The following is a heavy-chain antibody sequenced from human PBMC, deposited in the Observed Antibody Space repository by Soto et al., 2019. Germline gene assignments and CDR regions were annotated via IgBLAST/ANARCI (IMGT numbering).Heavy chain of an antibody. CDR1: GFTFSDYY. J-gene: IGHJ5*02. Sequence: GGSLRLSCEASGFTFSDYYMSWIRPAPGKGLECVSYISSSGSTIYYSDSVKGRFNISRDNAKNSMYLQMNSLRDEETAVYYSAKDRSRGFDPRSQGTLVPVSS. V-gene: IGHV3-11*01. CDR3: AKDRSRGFDP. D-gene: IGHD6-13*01. CDR2: ISSSGSTI.